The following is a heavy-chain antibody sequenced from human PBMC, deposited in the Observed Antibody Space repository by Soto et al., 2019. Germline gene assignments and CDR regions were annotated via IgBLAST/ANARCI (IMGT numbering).Heavy chain of an antibody. V-gene: IGHV3-13*01. CDR3: ARAPPPYYYMDV. J-gene: IGHJ6*03. CDR1: GFTFSSYD. Sequence: GGSLRLSCAASGFTFSSYDMHWVRQATGKGLEWVSAIGTAGDTYYPGSVKGRFTISRENAKNSLYLQMNSLRAGGTAVYYCARAPPPYYYMDVWGKGTTVTVSS. CDR2: IGTAGDT.